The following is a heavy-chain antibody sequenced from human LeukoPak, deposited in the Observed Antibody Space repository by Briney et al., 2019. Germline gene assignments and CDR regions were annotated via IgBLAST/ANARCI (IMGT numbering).Heavy chain of an antibody. CDR2: IIPIFGTA. V-gene: IGHV1-69*05. Sequence: SSVKVSCKASGGTFSSYAISWVRQAPGQGLEWMGRIIPIFGTANYAQKFQGRVTIATDESTSTAYMELSSLRSEDTAVYYCARDLGGGPTDYWGQGTLVTVSS. CDR3: ARDLGGGPTDY. CDR1: GGTFSSYA. J-gene: IGHJ4*02. D-gene: IGHD2-15*01.